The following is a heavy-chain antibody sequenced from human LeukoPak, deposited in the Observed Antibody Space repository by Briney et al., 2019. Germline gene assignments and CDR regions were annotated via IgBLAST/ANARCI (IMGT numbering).Heavy chain of an antibody. J-gene: IGHJ4*02. V-gene: IGHV3-7*04. Sequence: GGSLRLSCAASGFTFSSYWMNWVRQAPGKGLEWVANIKQDGSKKSYVDSVKGRFTISRDNAKNSLYLQMNSLRAEDTAIYYCTRVGYIDEGIDYWGQGTLVTVSS. CDR2: IKQDGSKK. D-gene: IGHD5-24*01. CDR3: TRVGYIDEGIDY. CDR1: GFTFSSYW.